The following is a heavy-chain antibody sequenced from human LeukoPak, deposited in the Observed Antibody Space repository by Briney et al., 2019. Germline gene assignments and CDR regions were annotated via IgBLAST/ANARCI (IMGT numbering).Heavy chain of an antibody. D-gene: IGHD5-12*01. V-gene: IGHV3-7*01. CDR1: GFTFHNYW. CDR3: ARDRGSTGYHLFDY. J-gene: IGHJ4*02. CDR2: IKHDASEK. Sequence: GGSLRLSCAASGFTFHNYWMAWVRQPPGKGLEWVANIKHDASEKHYVDSVKGRFTISRDNAQNSFFPQMNSLRADDTAVYFCARDRGSTGYHLFDYWGQGTLVTVSS.